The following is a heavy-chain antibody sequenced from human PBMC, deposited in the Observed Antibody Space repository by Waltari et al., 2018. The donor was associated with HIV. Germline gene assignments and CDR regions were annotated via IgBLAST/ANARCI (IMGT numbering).Heavy chain of an antibody. V-gene: IGHV4-38-2*02. D-gene: IGHD6-13*01. CDR1: GYSISSGYY. Sequence: QVQLQESGPGLVKPSETLSLTCAASGYSISSGYYWAWIRQPPGKGLEWIGTIYRSGTTYYNPSLKSRVAISVDTSKNQFSLKLNFVTAADTAVYYCAREDSTLTHFDYWGQGTLVTVSS. CDR2: IYRSGTT. CDR3: AREDSTLTHFDY. J-gene: IGHJ4*02.